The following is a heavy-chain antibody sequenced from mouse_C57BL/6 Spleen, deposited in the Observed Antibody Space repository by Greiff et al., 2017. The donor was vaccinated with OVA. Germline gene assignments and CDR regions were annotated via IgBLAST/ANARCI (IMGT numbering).Heavy chain of an antibody. CDR3: ARSGGSSYDIDY. CDR2: IHPNSGST. D-gene: IGHD1-1*01. CDR1: GYTFTSYW. Sequence: QVQLQQSGAELVKPGASVKLSCKASGYTFTSYWMHWVKQRPGQGLEWIGMIHPNSGSTNYNEKFKSKATLTVDKSSSTAYMQLSSLTSEDSAVYYCARSGGSSYDIDYWGQGTTLTVSS. J-gene: IGHJ2*01. V-gene: IGHV1-64*01.